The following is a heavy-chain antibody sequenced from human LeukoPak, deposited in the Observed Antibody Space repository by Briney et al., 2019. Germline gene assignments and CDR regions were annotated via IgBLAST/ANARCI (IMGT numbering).Heavy chain of an antibody. Sequence: GGSLRLSCAASGFTFSSYAMSWARQAPGKGLEWVSAISGSGGSTYYADSVKGRFTISRDNSKNTLYLQMNSLRAEDTAVYYCASIVVVVAATDDGWGQGTLVTVSS. D-gene: IGHD2-15*01. J-gene: IGHJ4*02. CDR2: ISGSGGST. V-gene: IGHV3-23*01. CDR1: GFTFSSYA. CDR3: ASIVVVVAATDDG.